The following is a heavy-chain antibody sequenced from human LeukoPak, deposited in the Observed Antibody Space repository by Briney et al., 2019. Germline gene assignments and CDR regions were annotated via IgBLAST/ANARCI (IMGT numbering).Heavy chain of an antibody. CDR3: ASLDLWAHHYDG. J-gene: IGHJ4*02. CDR1: DYSISSAYY. Sequence: SETLSLTCTVSDYSISSAYYWGWIRQPPGKGLEWIGSIYHSGASYYNPSLESRVTMFVDTSQNQFSLKLTSVTTADTAVYYCASLDLWAHHYDGWGQGTLVTVSS. CDR2: IYHSGAS. V-gene: IGHV4-38-2*02. D-gene: IGHD3/OR15-3a*01.